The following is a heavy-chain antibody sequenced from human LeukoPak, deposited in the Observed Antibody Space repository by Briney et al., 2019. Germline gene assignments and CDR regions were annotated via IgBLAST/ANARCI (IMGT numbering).Heavy chain of an antibody. CDR2: IQHDGGEE. D-gene: IGHD6-19*01. Sequence: GGSLRLSCAASGFTFNNYWMTWVRQAPGKGLQWVAYIQHDGGEEVYVDSVKGRFTISRDNAKNSLYLQMNSLRAEDTAVYYCARIEAVAASYYYYYMDVWGKGTTVTVSS. CDR3: ARIEAVAASYYYYYMDV. J-gene: IGHJ6*03. V-gene: IGHV3-7*01. CDR1: GFTFNNYW.